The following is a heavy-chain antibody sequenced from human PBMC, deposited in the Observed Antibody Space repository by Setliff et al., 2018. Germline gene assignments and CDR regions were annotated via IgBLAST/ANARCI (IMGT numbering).Heavy chain of an antibody. CDR3: ERLVRYRTATACQRTSGDDL. V-gene: IGHV1-18*01. D-gene: IGHD2-8*01. Sequence: ASVKVSCKASGYTFSDYGVSWVRQAPGQGLEWMGWISPHSGRAFYAPQFQDRVIMTTDTSTNTAYLDLRSLRSDDTAVYYCERLVRYRTATACQRTSGDDLWGQGTLVTVSS. CDR2: ISPHSGRA. CDR1: GYTFSDYG. J-gene: IGHJ5*02.